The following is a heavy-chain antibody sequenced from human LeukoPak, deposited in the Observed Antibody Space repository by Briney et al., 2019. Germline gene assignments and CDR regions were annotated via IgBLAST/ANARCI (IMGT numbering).Heavy chain of an antibody. CDR2: IKQDGSEK. D-gene: IGHD6-19*01. J-gene: IGHJ4*02. Sequence: GGSPRLSCAASGFTFSSYWMSWVRQAPEKGLEWVANIKQDGSEKYYVDSVKGRFTISRDNAKNSLYLQMNSLRAEDTAVYYCARDLRQWLVGPYFDYWGQGTLVTVSS. CDR1: GFTFSSYW. CDR3: ARDLRQWLVGPYFDY. V-gene: IGHV3-7*01.